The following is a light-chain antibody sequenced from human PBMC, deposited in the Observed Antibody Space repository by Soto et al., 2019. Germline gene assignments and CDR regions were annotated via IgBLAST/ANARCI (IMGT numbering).Light chain of an antibody. CDR3: SSYTSSSTYV. J-gene: IGLJ1*01. V-gene: IGLV2-14*01. CDR2: DVS. Sequence: QSALTQPASVSGSPGQSTAISCTGTSSDVGGYNYVSWYQQHPGKAPKLMVYDVSNRPSGVSNRFSGSKSGNTASLTISGLQAEYEADYYCSSYTSSSTYVFGTGTKVTVL. CDR1: SSDVGGYNY.